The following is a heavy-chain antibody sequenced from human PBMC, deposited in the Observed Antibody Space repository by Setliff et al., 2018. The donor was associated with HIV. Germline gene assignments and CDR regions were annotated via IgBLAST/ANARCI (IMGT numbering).Heavy chain of an antibody. V-gene: IGHV4-59*08. D-gene: IGHD3-3*01. CDR2: IYHSGTT. Sequence: PSETLSLTCSVFGGSMNSHYWSWTRQPPGKGLERIGSIYHSGTTYYNPSLKSRVTISVDTSKNQFSLKLSSATAADTAVYYCARRLQFLEFLHGVGGLDVWGQGTTVTVSS. CDR3: ARRLQFLEFLHGVGGLDV. J-gene: IGHJ6*02. CDR1: GGSMNSHY.